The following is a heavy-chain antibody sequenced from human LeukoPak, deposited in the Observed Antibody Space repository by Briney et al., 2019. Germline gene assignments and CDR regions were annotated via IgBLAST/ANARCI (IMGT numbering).Heavy chain of an antibody. CDR2: VNHSGST. CDR1: GGSFSGYY. D-gene: IGHD2-21*01. Sequence: SETLSLTCAVYGGSFSGYYWSWIRQPPGKGLEWIGEVNHSGSTNYNPSLKSRVTISVDTSKNQFSLKLSSVTAADTAVYYCVRHAFLGGPHFDYWGQGTLVTVSS. J-gene: IGHJ4*02. V-gene: IGHV4-34*01. CDR3: VRHAFLGGPHFDY.